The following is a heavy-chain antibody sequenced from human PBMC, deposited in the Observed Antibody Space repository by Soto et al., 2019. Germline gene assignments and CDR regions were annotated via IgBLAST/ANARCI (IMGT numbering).Heavy chain of an antibody. CDR1: GGTFSNYT. V-gene: IGHV1-69*08. D-gene: IGHD4-17*01. CDR3: ARDVGLGPVTVSTHVDY. CDR2: IIPILDIA. Sequence: QVQLVQSGADVKKPGSSVKVSCKASGGTFSNYTITWVRQAPGQGLEWMGRIIPILDIANYAKKFQGRVTITADKSTSTAYMELSSLRSEDTAVYYCARDVGLGPVTVSTHVDYWGQGTLVIVSS. J-gene: IGHJ4*02.